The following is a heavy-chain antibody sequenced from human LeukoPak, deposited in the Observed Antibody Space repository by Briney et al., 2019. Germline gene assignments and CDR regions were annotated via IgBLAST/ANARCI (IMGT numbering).Heavy chain of an antibody. CDR1: GGSISSYY. V-gene: IGHV4-59*01. CDR2: IYNSGST. D-gene: IGHD3-22*01. CDR3: ARGSFDTSDYNYIGFDY. Sequence: SETLSLTCTVSGGSISSYYWSWIRQPPGKGLEWIGYIYNSGSTNYNPSLKSRLTISIDTSKNQFSLKLTSVTAADTAVYYCARGSFDTSDYNYIGFDYWGQGTLVTVSS. J-gene: IGHJ4*02.